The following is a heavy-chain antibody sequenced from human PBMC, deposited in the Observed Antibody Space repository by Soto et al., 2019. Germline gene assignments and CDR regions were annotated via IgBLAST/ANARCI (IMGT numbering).Heavy chain of an antibody. J-gene: IGHJ6*02. CDR3: YVRGDSSSWYSNYYYYGMDV. D-gene: IGHD6-13*01. V-gene: IGHV3-30*03. CDR2: ISYDGSNK. CDR1: GFTFGSYG. Sequence: GGSLRLSCAASGFTFGSYGVHWVRQAPGKGLEWVAVISYDGSNKYYADSVKGRFTISRDNSKNTLYLQMNSLRAEDTAVYYCYVRGDSSSWYSNYYYYGMDVWGQGTTVTVSS.